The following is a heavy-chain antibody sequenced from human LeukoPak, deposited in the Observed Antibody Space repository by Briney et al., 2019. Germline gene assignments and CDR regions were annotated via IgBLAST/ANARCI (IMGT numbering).Heavy chain of an antibody. V-gene: IGHV1-2*02. CDR3: ARDRGSGYIILDF. CDR2: INPNSGGT. Sequence: ASVKVSCKASGYTFTGYYMHWVRQAPGQGLEWMGWINPNSGGTNYAQKFQGRVTMTRDTSISTAYMELSRLRSDDTAVYYCARDRGSGYIILDFWGPGTLVTVSS. D-gene: IGHD5-24*01. J-gene: IGHJ4*02. CDR1: GYTFTGYY.